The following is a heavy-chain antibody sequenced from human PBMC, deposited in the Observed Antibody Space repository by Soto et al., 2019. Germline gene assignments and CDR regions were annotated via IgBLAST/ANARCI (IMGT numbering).Heavy chain of an antibody. CDR3: ATVPWTAAAS. V-gene: IGHV3-7*01. D-gene: IGHD6-13*01. Sequence: EVQLVESGGGLVQPGGSLRLSCAASGFTFSSNWMNWVRQAPGKGLEWVATIKPDGSEQDYVESVKGRFTISRDNAKNSGHLQMNSLRAEDTAVYYCATVPWTAAASWGQGTLVTVSS. CDR2: IKPDGSEQ. J-gene: IGHJ5*02. CDR1: GFTFSSNW.